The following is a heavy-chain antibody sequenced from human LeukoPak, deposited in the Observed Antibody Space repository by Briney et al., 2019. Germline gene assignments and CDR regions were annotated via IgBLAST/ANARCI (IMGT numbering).Heavy chain of an antibody. CDR2: INPNSGGT. J-gene: IGHJ3*02. CDR1: GYTFTSYG. V-gene: IGHV1-2*02. CDR3: ARVAVAGGAFDI. Sequence: EASVKVSCKASGYTFTSYGISWVRQAPGQGLEWMGWINPNSGGTNYAQKFQCRVTMTRDTSISTAYMELSRLRSDDTAVYYCARVAVAGGAFDIWGQGTMVTVSS. D-gene: IGHD6-19*01.